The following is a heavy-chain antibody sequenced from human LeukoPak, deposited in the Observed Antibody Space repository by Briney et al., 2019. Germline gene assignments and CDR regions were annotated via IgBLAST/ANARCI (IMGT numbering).Heavy chain of an antibody. CDR3: ARTDYDSSGYYYVLDY. Sequence: PSATLSLTCTASGGSISRYYWSWIRQPPGKALEWIGYIYYSGSTNCIPSLKSRVTIPVDTSKNQFSMKLSSVTAADTAVYYCARTDYDSSGYYYVLDYWGQGTLVTVSS. V-gene: IGHV4-59*08. D-gene: IGHD3-22*01. J-gene: IGHJ4*02. CDR1: GGSISRYY. CDR2: IYYSGST.